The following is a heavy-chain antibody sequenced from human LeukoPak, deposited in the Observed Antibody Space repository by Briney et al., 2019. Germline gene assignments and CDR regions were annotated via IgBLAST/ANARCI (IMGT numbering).Heavy chain of an antibody. CDR1: GFTFSSYG. CDR2: ISGSGGST. Sequence: GGTLRLSCAASGFTFSSYGMSWVRQAPGKGLEWVSAISGSGGSTYYADSVKGRFTISRDNSKNTLYLQMNSLKTEDTAVYYCTRGYYDIFVGENDFDYWGQGTLVTVSS. D-gene: IGHD3-9*01. CDR3: TRGYYDIFVGENDFDY. V-gene: IGHV3-23*01. J-gene: IGHJ4*02.